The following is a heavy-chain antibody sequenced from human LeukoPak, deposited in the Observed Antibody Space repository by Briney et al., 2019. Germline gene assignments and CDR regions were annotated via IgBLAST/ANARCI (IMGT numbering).Heavy chain of an antibody. Sequence: ASVKVSCKASGYTFTIYYMHWVQQAPGQGLEWMGIINPSGGSTSYAQKFQGRVTMTRDTSTSTVYMELSSLRSEDTAVYYCATRTAALIDYWGQGTLVTVSS. CDR1: GYTFTIYY. D-gene: IGHD6-25*01. CDR2: INPSGGST. CDR3: ATRTAALIDY. V-gene: IGHV1-46*01. J-gene: IGHJ4*02.